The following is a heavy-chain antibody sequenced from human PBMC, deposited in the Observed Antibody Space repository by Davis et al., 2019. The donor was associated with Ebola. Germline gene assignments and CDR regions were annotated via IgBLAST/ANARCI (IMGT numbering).Heavy chain of an antibody. D-gene: IGHD3-3*01. V-gene: IGHV1-18*01. Sequence: ASVKVSCRTSGYPFSDYGITWVRQATGQGLEWMGWISGLNDYTSYADNVQGRVTMTTDPSTGTAYMELRRLRSDDTAVYYCARTSNSIYGVGMTNDAFDIWGQGTMVTVSS. CDR2: ISGLNDYT. J-gene: IGHJ3*02. CDR3: ARTSNSIYGVGMTNDAFDI. CDR1: GYPFSDYG.